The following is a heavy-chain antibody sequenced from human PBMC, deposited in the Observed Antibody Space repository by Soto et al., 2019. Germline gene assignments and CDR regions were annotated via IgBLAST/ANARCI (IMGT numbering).Heavy chain of an antibody. Sequence: PSQTLSLTCAISGDSFSINGAALNWFRPSPSRGLQWLGRTYYRSKWNNDYAVSVKSRITFNPDTSKNQFYLQLNYVTPEDTAVYYWARGHAGTMDVWGQGTTVTVSS. CDR1: GDSFSINGAA. J-gene: IGHJ6*02. D-gene: IGHD1-1*01. CDR2: TYYRSKWNN. V-gene: IGHV6-1*01. CDR3: ARGHAGTMDV.